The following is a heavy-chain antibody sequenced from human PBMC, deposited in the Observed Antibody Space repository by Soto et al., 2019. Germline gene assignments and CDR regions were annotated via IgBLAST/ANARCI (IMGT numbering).Heavy chain of an antibody. V-gene: IGHV3-11*01. Sequence: QVQLVESGGGLVKPGGSLRLSCAASGFTFTDYYMSWIRQIPGKGLEWISYISVRGDVTHYIDSVKGRFTISRDNAKNSVFLQMDSLRVEDSAIYYCARERAPDIRFDSWGQGTLVTVSS. CDR1: GFTFTDYY. J-gene: IGHJ5*01. CDR3: ARERAPDIRFDS. CDR2: ISVRGDVT. D-gene: IGHD5-12*01.